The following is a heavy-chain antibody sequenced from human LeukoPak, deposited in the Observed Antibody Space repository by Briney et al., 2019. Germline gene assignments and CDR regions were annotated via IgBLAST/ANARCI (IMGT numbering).Heavy chain of an antibody. V-gene: IGHV3-48*03. CDR2: ISSSVTTI. D-gene: IGHD3-22*01. Sequence: GGSLRLSCAASGFTFSSYDMNWVRQAPGKGLEWVSYISSSVTTIYYADSVKGRFTIFRDNDKNSLYLQMNSLRDEDTAVYYCARATYYYDSSTYDYYYYMDVWGKGTTVTVSS. J-gene: IGHJ6*03. CDR3: ARATYYYDSSTYDYYYYMDV. CDR1: GFTFSSYD.